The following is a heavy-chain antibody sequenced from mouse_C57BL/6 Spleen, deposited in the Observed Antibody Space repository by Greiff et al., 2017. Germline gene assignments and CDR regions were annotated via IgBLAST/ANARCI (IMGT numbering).Heavy chain of an antibody. CDR2: INPNNGGT. J-gene: IGHJ3*01. V-gene: IGHV1-22*01. D-gene: IGHD2-5*01. Sequence: EVQLVESGPELVKPGASVKMSCKASGYTFTDYNMHWVKQSHGKSLEWIGYINPNNGGTSYNQKFKGKATLTVNKSSSTAYMELRSLTSEDSAVYYCAAYYSNTLFAYWGQGTLVTVSA. CDR1: GYTFTDYN. CDR3: AAYYSNTLFAY.